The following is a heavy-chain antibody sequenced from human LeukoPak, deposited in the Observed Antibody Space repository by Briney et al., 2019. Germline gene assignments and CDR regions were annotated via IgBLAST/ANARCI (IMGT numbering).Heavy chain of an antibody. CDR2: TYYRSKWYN. Sequence: SQTLSLTFAISGDSVSSKSATWNWIGQSPSRGLEWLGKTYYRSKWYNDSAVSVTSRITISPDTSKNQFSLQLNSVTPEDTAVYYCARDPRVSAGWQFDYWGQGTLVTVSS. J-gene: IGHJ4*02. CDR3: ARDPRVSAGWQFDY. CDR1: GDSVSSKSAT. D-gene: IGHD6-19*01. V-gene: IGHV6-1*01.